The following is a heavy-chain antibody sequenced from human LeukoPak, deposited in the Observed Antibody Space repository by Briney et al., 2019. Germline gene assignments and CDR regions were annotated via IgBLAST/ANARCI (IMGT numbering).Heavy chain of an antibody. CDR1: GYTFTSYG. Sequence: GASVKVSCKASGYTFTSYGISWVRQAPGQGLEWMGWISAYNGNTNYAQKFQGRVTMTTDTSTSTAYMELRSLRSDDTAVYYCARVLNYYYDSSGYYLRDDAFDIWGQGTMVTVSS. CDR2: ISAYNGNT. J-gene: IGHJ3*02. V-gene: IGHV1-18*01. D-gene: IGHD3-22*01. CDR3: ARVLNYYYDSSGYYLRDDAFDI.